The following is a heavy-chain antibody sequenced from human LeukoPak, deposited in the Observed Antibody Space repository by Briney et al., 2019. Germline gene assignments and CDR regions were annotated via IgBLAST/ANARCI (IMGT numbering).Heavy chain of an antibody. V-gene: IGHV3-23*01. D-gene: IGHD3-22*01. Sequence: GSLRLSCAASGFTFSSYAMSWVRQAPGKGLEWVSAISGSGGSTYYADSVKGRFTISRDNSKNTLYLQMNSLRAEDTAVYYCAKVHYYYDSSGQSSGLDYWGQGTLVTVSS. CDR2: ISGSGGST. CDR1: GFTFSSYA. J-gene: IGHJ4*02. CDR3: AKVHYYYDSSGQSSGLDY.